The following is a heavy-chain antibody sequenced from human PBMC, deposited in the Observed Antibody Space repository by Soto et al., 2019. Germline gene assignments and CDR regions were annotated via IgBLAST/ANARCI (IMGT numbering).Heavy chain of an antibody. Sequence: ASVKVSCKASGYTFTSYGISWVRQAPGQGLEWMGGIIPIFGTANYAQKFQGRVTITADKSTSTAYMELSSLRSEDTAVYYCARDLKNSSSWYYFDYWGQGTLVTVSS. V-gene: IGHV1-69*06. CDR2: IIPIFGTA. CDR1: GYTFTSYG. J-gene: IGHJ4*02. D-gene: IGHD6-13*01. CDR3: ARDLKNSSSWYYFDY.